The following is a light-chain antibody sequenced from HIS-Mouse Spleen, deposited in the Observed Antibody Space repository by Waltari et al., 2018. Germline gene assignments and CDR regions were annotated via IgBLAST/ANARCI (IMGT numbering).Light chain of an antibody. J-gene: IGLJ2*01. CDR1: SSDVGGYNY. Sequence: QSALTQPASVSGSPGQSITISCTGTSSDVGGYNYVSWYQQHPGKAPKLMIYDVSKRPSGVSTRFSGSKSGNTASLTISGLQAEDEADYYCSSYTSSSFNVVFGGGTKLTVL. V-gene: IGLV2-14*03. CDR3: SSYTSSSFNVV. CDR2: DVS.